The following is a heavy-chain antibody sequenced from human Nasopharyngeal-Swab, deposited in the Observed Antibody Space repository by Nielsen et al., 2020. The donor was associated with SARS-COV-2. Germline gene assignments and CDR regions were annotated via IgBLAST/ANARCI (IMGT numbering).Heavy chain of an antibody. V-gene: IGHV5-51*01. CDR3: VRHYYDSSGHRGINYYFDY. J-gene: IGHJ4*02. CDR2: IYPGDSDT. CDR1: GYSFTNYW. Sequence: GESLKISCKGSGYSFTNYWIGWVRQMPGKGLEWMGIIYPGDSDTRYSPSFEGQVTISADTSISTAYLQWNSLKPSDTAMYYCVRHYYDSSGHRGINYYFDYWGQGTLVTVSS. D-gene: IGHD3-22*01.